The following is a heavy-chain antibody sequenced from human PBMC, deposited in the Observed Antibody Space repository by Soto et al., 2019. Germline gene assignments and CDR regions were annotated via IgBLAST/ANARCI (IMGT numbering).Heavy chain of an antibody. J-gene: IGHJ4*02. CDR1: GGSISSGDYY. V-gene: IGHV4-31*03. D-gene: IGHD3-3*01. CDR2: IYYSGST. Sequence: QVQLQESGPGLVKPSQTLSLTCSVSGGSISSGDYYWSWIRQHPGKGLEWIGYIYYSGSTYYNPSLKSRVTISVDTSKNQFSLKLSSVTAADTAVYYCARVDPTTIFGMVTRYYLDYWGQGTLVTVSS. CDR3: ARVDPTTIFGMVTRYYLDY.